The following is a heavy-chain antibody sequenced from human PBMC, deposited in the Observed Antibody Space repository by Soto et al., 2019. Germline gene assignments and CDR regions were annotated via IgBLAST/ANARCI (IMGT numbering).Heavy chain of an antibody. CDR1: GGSISSYY. CDR3: ARDGYYDFWSGYTRSGYFDY. J-gene: IGHJ4*02. V-gene: IGHV4-59*01. D-gene: IGHD3-3*01. Sequence: KTSETLSLTCTVSGGSISSYYWSWIRQPPGKGLEGIGYIYYSGSTNYNPSLKSRVTISVDTSKNQFSLKLSSVTAADTAVYYCARDGYYDFWSGYTRSGYFDYWGQGTLVTVSS. CDR2: IYYSGST.